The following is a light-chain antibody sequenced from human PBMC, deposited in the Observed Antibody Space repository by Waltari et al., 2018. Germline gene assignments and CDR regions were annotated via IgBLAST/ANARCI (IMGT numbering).Light chain of an antibody. J-gene: IGKJ1*01. CDR1: LSVGTH. V-gene: IGKV3-11*01. CDR3: QQRSSGRT. Sequence: EVVMTQSPATLSLSPGESATLSCSASLSVGTHLAWYQQKPGQAPRLLIYDASNRATGIPVRFSGSGSGTDFTLTISTLEPEDFAVYYCQQRSSGRTFGQGTKVEIK. CDR2: DAS.